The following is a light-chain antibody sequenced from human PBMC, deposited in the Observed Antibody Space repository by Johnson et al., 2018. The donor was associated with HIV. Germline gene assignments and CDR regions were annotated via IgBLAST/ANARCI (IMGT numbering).Light chain of an antibody. CDR3: GTWDSSLSAYV. V-gene: IGLV1-51*01. CDR1: SSNIGNNY. J-gene: IGLJ1*01. CDR2: DNN. Sequence: PSVSAAPGQKVTISCSGSSSNIGNNYVSWFQHLPGTAPKLLIYDNNKRPSGIPDRFSGSKSGTSATLGITGLQTGDEADYYCGTWDSSLSAYVFGTGTKVTVL.